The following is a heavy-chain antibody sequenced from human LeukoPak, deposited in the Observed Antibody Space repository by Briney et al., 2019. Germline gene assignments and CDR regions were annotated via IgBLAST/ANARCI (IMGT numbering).Heavy chain of an antibody. CDR2: INPSGGST. CDR1: GYTFTSYY. Sequence: ASVKVSCKASGYTFTSYYMHWVRQAPGQGLEWMGIINPSGGSTSYAQKFQGRVTMTRDTSTSTDYVELSSLRSEDTAVYYCARDSYGDYVFGDYWGQGTLVTVSS. V-gene: IGHV1-46*01. D-gene: IGHD4-17*01. J-gene: IGHJ4*02. CDR3: ARDSYGDYVFGDY.